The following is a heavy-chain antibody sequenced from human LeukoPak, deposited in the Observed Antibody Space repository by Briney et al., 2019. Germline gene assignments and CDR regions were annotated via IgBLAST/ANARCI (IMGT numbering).Heavy chain of an antibody. CDR1: GFTFSSYP. J-gene: IGHJ4*02. D-gene: IGHD3-22*01. V-gene: IGHV3-21*01. CDR3: ARARDYYDTYYFDY. CDR2: ISSSSSYI. Sequence: PGGSLRLSCAASGFTFSSYPMHWVRQAPGKGLEWVSSISSSSSYIYYADSVKGRFTISRGNAKNSLYLQMNSLRAEDTAVYYCARARDYYDTYYFDYWGQGTLVTVSS.